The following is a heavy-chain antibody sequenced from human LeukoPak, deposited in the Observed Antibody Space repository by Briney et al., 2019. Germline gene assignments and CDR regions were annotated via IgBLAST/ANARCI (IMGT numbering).Heavy chain of an antibody. J-gene: IGHJ6*02. Sequence: GGSLRLSCATSGFTFSSYSMTWVRQAPGKGLEWVSSISSSSSSYIYYADSVKGRFTISRDNAKNSLYLQMNSLRAEDTAVYYCARDYLGNFWSGYYYFYYGMDVWGQGTTVTVSS. CDR3: ARDYLGNFWSGYYYFYYGMDV. CDR2: ISSSSSSYI. D-gene: IGHD3-3*01. CDR1: GFTFSSYS. V-gene: IGHV3-21*01.